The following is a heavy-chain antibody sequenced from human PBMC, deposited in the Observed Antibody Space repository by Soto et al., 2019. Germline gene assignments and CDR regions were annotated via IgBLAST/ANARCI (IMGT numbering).Heavy chain of an antibody. D-gene: IGHD3-10*01. V-gene: IGHV3-23*01. CDR2: ISGSGGST. J-gene: IGHJ6*02. Sequence: EVQLLESGGGLVQPGGSLRLSCAASGFTFSSYAMSWVRQAPGKGLEWVSAISGSGGSTYYADSVKGRFTISRDNSKNTLYLQMNSLRAEDTAVYYCAKEHAPFGELLYYYYYGMDVWGQGTTVTVSS. CDR3: AKEHAPFGELLYYYYYGMDV. CDR1: GFTFSSYA.